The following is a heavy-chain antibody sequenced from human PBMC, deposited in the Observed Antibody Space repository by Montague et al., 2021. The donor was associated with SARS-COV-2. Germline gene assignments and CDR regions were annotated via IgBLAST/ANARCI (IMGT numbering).Heavy chain of an antibody. V-gene: IGHV4-30-2*01. CDR1: GGSISSGGYS. D-gene: IGHD3-10*01. CDR2: IYHSGST. CDR3: ARGSMVRGGKVYYGVDV. Sequence: TLSLTCAVSGGSISSGGYSWNWIRQPPGKGLEWIGYIYHSGSTYYXPSLKSRVTISLGSSKNQFSLNLTSVTAADTAVYYCARGSMVRGGKVYYGVDVWGQGTTVTVSS. J-gene: IGHJ6*02.